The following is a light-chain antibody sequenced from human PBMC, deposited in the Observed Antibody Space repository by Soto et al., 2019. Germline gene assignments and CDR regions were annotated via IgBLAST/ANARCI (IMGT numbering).Light chain of an antibody. CDR3: SSYTDVVTLEV. CDR1: STDFGGQNY. Sequence: QSVLTQPASGSGSRGQSITISCTGTSTDFGGQNYVSWYQQHPGRAPKLILYEVSNRPSGVSNRFSGSKSGNTASLTISGLQAEHVADYYCSSYTDVVTLEVFGPGTKVTVL. V-gene: IGLV2-14*01. J-gene: IGLJ1*01. CDR2: EVS.